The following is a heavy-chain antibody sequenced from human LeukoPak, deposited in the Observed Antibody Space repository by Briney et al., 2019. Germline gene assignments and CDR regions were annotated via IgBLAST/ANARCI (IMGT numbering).Heavy chain of an antibody. V-gene: IGHV3-23*01. D-gene: IGHD6-6*01. Sequence: GGSLRLSCAASRFTFSSYAMSWVRQAPGKGLEWVSGISASGGSTYYADSVKGRFTISRDNSKNTLYLQMNSLRAEDTAVYYCAKDTLIAAREFDPWGQGTLVTVSS. CDR1: RFTFSSYA. J-gene: IGHJ5*02. CDR2: ISASGGST. CDR3: AKDTLIAAREFDP.